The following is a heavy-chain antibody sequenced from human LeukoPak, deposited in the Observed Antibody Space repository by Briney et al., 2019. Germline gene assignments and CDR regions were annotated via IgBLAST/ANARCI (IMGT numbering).Heavy chain of an antibody. CDR2: INAGNGNT. CDR3: ARGRGLLWFGEAVELDY. Sequence: ASVKVSCKASGYTFTSYAMHWVRQAPGQRLEWMGWINAGNGNTKYSQKFQGRVTITRDTSASTAYMELSSLRSEDTAVYYCARGRGLLWFGEAVELDYWGQGTLVAVSS. J-gene: IGHJ4*02. V-gene: IGHV1-3*01. D-gene: IGHD3-10*01. CDR1: GYTFTSYA.